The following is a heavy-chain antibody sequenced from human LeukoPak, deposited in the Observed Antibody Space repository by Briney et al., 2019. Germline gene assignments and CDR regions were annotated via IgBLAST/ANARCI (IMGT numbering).Heavy chain of an antibody. CDR3: ARRRRWLQPRSTPFDY. Sequence: SETLSLTCAVYGGSFSGYYWSWIRQPPGKGLEWIGEINHSGSTNYNPSLKSRVTISVDTSKNQFSLKLSTVTAADTAVYYCARRRRWLQPRSTPFDYWGQRTLVTVSS. J-gene: IGHJ4*02. D-gene: IGHD5-24*01. CDR2: INHSGST. V-gene: IGHV4-34*01. CDR1: GGSFSGYY.